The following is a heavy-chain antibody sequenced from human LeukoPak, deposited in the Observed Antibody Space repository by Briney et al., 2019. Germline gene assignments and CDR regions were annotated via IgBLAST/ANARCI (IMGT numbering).Heavy chain of an antibody. J-gene: IGHJ4*02. CDR3: AKGGYCSSTSCLGYFDY. D-gene: IGHD2-2*03. CDR1: GFTFSSYA. CDR2: ISGSGGST. V-gene: IGHV3-23*01. Sequence: GGSLRLSCAASGFTFSSYAKRWVRQAPGKGLEWVSAISGSGGSTYYADSVRGGFTISRDSSKNTLYLQMISLRAEDTAVYYCAKGGYCSSTSCLGYFDYWGQGTLVTVSS.